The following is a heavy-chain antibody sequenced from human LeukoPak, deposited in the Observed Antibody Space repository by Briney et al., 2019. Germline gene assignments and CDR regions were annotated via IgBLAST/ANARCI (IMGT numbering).Heavy chain of an antibody. J-gene: IGHJ6*03. V-gene: IGHV1-69*06. CDR3: AREVLYYYDSSEGLYMDV. Sequence: SVKVSCKASGGTFSSYAISWVRQAPGQGLEWMGGIIPIFGTANYAQKFQGRVTITADKSTSTAYMELSSLRSEDTAVYYCAREVLYYYDSSEGLYMDVWGKGTTVTVSS. D-gene: IGHD3-22*01. CDR2: IIPIFGTA. CDR1: GGTFSSYA.